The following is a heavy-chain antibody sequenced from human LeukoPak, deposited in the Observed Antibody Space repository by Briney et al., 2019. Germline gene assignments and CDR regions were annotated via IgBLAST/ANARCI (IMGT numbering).Heavy chain of an antibody. J-gene: IGHJ5*01. D-gene: IGHD2-2*01. CDR1: GFTFSSYG. V-gene: IGHV3-23*01. Sequence: GGSLRLSCAASGFTFSSYGMSWVRQAPGKGLEWVSAISGSGGSTYYADSVKGRFTISRDNTKNTLYLQMNSLRAEDTAVYYCAKDRHAPGRYCSSTSCFPFDSWGQGTLVTVSS. CDR2: ISGSGGST. CDR3: AKDRHAPGRYCSSTSCFPFDS.